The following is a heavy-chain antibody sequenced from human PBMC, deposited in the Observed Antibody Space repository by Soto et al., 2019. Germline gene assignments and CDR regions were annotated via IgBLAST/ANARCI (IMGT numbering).Heavy chain of an antibody. Sequence: PGGSLRLSCAAAGFTFNNYAMSWVRQAPGKGLDWVSSITTSGSSTYYADSVKGRFTISRDNAKNSLYLQMNSLRAEDTAVYYCARDSRNYDFWRIYNWFDPWGQGTLVTVSS. CDR2: ITTSGSST. D-gene: IGHD3-3*01. J-gene: IGHJ5*02. CDR3: ARDSRNYDFWRIYNWFDP. CDR1: GFTFNNYA. V-gene: IGHV3-21*01.